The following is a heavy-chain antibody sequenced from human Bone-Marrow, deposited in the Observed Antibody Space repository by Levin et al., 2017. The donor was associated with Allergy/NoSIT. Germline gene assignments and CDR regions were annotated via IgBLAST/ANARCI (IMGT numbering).Heavy chain of an antibody. D-gene: IGHD6-19*01. CDR3: AREVAGHDY. V-gene: IGHV3-23*01. Sequence: PGGSLRLSCADSGFTFSSYAMSWVRQAPGKGLEWVSVISDSGGSTYYADSVKGRFTISRDNSKNTLYLQMSSLRAEDTAIYYCAREVAGHDYWGQGTLVTVSS. J-gene: IGHJ4*02. CDR2: ISDSGGST. CDR1: GFTFSSYA.